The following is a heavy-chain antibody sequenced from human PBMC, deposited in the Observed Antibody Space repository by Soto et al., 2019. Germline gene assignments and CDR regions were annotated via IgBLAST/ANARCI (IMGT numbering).Heavy chain of an antibody. J-gene: IGHJ6*03. CDR2: ISSSSSTI. CDR3: ARDRKWLVLFPPSGRSKNYYMDV. V-gene: IGHV3-48*01. D-gene: IGHD6-19*01. CDR1: GFTFSSYS. Sequence: PGGSLRLSCAAFGFTFSSYSMNWVRQAPGKGLEWVSYISSSSSTIYYADSVKGRFTISRDDAKNSLYLQMNSLRAEDTAVYYCARDRKWLVLFPPSGRSKNYYMDVWGKGTTVTVSS.